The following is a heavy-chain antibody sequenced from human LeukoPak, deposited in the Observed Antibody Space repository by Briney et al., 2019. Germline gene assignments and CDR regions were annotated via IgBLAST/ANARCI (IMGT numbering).Heavy chain of an antibody. D-gene: IGHD2-2*01. J-gene: IGHJ4*02. CDR2: ISYDGSNK. Sequence: GGSLRLSCAASGFTFSSYAMHWVRQAPGKGLEWVAVISYDGSNKYYADSVKGRFTISRDNSKNTLYLQMNSLRAEDTAVYYCARDYPEAEYCSSTSCGRLDYWGQGALVTVSS. CDR1: GFTFSSYA. CDR3: ARDYPEAEYCSSTSCGRLDY. V-gene: IGHV3-30-3*01.